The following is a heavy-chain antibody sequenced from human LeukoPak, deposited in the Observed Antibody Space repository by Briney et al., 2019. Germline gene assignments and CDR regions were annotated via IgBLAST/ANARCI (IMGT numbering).Heavy chain of an antibody. J-gene: IGHJ6*02. V-gene: IGHV3-33*08. CDR1: GFTLNNAW. CDR2: IWHDGSNK. CDR3: ARDHTVAGLRDYYYYYGMDV. D-gene: IGHD4-23*01. Sequence: GGSLRLSCAASGFTLNNAWMSWVRQAPGKGLEWVAVIWHDGSNKYYGDSVKGRFTISRDKSKNTLYLQMNSLRAEDTAVYYCARDHTVAGLRDYYYYYGMDVWGQGTTVTVSS.